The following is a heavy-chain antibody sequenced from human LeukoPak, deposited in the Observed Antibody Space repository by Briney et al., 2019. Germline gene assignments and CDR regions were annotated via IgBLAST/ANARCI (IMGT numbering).Heavy chain of an antibody. V-gene: IGHV4-39*01. CDR3: ARLRYFDWTLDY. J-gene: IGHJ4*02. CDR2: IYYSGST. CDR1: GGSISSSSYY. D-gene: IGHD3-9*01. Sequence: SETLSLTCTVSGGSISSSSYYWGWIRQPPGEGLEWIGSIYYSGSTYYNPSLKSRVTISVDTSKNQFSLKLSSVTAADTAVYYCARLRYFDWTLDYWGQGTLVTVSS.